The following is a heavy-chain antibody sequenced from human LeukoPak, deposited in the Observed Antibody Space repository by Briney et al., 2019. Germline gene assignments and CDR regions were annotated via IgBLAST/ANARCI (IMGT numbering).Heavy chain of an antibody. D-gene: IGHD6-19*01. V-gene: IGHV3-33*01. J-gene: IGHJ4*02. CDR1: GFTFGAYA. Sequence: GGSLRLSCAASGFTFGAYAMHWVRQAPGKGLEWVAVIWYDGSNNYHADSLKDRFTISRDNSKNTLYLQINSLRAEDTAVYYCARQVGNAGWYFDYWGQGVLVTVSS. CDR3: ARQVGNAGWYFDY. CDR2: IWYDGSNN.